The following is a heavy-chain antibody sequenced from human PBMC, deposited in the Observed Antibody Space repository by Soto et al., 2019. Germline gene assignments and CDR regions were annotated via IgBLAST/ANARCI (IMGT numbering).Heavy chain of an antibody. CDR3: ARYTMVTTGFDY. Sequence: SETKPLTCTLYGGTIGSSSYYLGWIRQPPGKGLEWIGSIYYSGSTYYNPSLKSRVTISVDTSKNQFSLKLSSVTAADTAVYYCARYTMVTTGFDYWGQGTLVTVSS. D-gene: IGHD4-17*01. CDR2: IYYSGST. CDR1: GGTIGSSSYY. J-gene: IGHJ4*02. V-gene: IGHV4-39*01.